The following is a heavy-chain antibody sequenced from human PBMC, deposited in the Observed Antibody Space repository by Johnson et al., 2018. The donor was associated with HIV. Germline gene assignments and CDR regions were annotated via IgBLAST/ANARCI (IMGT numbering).Heavy chain of an antibody. J-gene: IGHJ3*01. CDR3: ARDPAWL. CDR1: GFTVSSNY. D-gene: IGHD5-12*01. CDR2: ISYAGSNK. V-gene: IGHV3-30*19. Sequence: QVQLVESGGGGVQPGRSLRLSCVVSGFTVSSNYMSWVRQAPGQGLEWVAVISYAGSNKYYADSVKGRFTISRDNSKNTLYLQMNSLRAEDTAVYYCARDPAWLWGQGTMVTVSS.